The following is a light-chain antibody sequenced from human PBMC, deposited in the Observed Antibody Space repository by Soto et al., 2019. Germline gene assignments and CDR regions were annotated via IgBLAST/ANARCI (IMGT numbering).Light chain of an antibody. CDR2: GAS. J-gene: IGKJ1*01. CDR1: QSVSSSY. CDR3: QQYGSSPT. Sequence: DIVLPQSPGTLSLSPGERAPLSCRASQSVSSSYLAWYQQKPGQAPRLLIYGASSRATGIPDRFSGSGSGTDFTLTISRLEPEDFAVYYCQQYGSSPTFGQGTKVDIK. V-gene: IGKV3-20*01.